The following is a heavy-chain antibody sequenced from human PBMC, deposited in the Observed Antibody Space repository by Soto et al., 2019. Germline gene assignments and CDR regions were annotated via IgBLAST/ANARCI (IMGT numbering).Heavy chain of an antibody. CDR1: GGSISSYY. J-gene: IGHJ4*02. V-gene: IGHV4-59*01. D-gene: IGHD4-17*01. CDR3: ARDSYGDYDFDY. Sequence: SETLSLTFTVSGGSISSYYWSWIRQPPGKGLEWIGYIYYSGSTNYNPSLKSRVTISVDTSKNQFSLKLSSVTAADTAVYYCARDSYGDYDFDYWGQGTLVTVSS. CDR2: IYYSGST.